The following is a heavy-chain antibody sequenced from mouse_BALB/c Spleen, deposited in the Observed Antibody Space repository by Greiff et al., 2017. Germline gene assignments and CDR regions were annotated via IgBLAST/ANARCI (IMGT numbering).Heavy chain of an antibody. CDR2: IYPGDGDT. D-gene: IGHD1-1*01. V-gene: IGHV1-80*01. J-gene: IGHJ3*01. Sequence: VQLQQSGAELVRPGSSVKISCKASGYAFSSYWMNWVKQRPGQGLEWIGQIYPGDGDTNYNGKFKGKATLTADKSSSTAYMQLSSLTSEDSAVYFCARGGYGSSSPWFAYWGQGTLVTVSA. CDR1: GYAFSSYW. CDR3: ARGGYGSSSPWFAY.